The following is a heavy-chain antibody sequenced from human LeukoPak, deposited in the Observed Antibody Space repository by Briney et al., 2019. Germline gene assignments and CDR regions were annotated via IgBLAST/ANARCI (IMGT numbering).Heavy chain of an antibody. CDR1: GGTFSSYA. V-gene: IGHV1-69*13. J-gene: IGHJ4*02. D-gene: IGHD3-10*01. CDR3: ASPPAQSLDYYGSGSFDY. Sequence: EASVKVSCKASGGTFSSYAISWVRQAPGQGLEWMGGIIPIFGTANYAQKFQGRVTITADESTSTAYMELSSLRSEDTAVYYCASPPAQSLDYYGSGSFDYWGQGTLVTVSS. CDR2: IIPIFGTA.